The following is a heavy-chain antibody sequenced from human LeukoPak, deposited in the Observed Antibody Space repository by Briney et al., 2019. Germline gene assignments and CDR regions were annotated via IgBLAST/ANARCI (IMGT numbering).Heavy chain of an antibody. CDR3: ASQYSSSSRVYFDY. D-gene: IGHD6-6*01. J-gene: IGHJ4*02. CDR2: IIPILGIA. CDR1: GGTFSSYT. V-gene: IGHV1-69*02. Sequence: SVKVSCKASGGTFSSYTISWVRQAPGQGLEWMGRIIPILGIANYAQKFQGRVTITADKSTSTAYMELSSLRSGDTAVYYCASQYSSSSRVYFDYWGQGTLVTVSS.